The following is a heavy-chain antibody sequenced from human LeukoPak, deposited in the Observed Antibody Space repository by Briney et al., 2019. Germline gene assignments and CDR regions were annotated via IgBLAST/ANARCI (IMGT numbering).Heavy chain of an antibody. J-gene: IGHJ6*03. V-gene: IGHV3-30*02. Sequence: GGSLRLSCAASGFIFSSYGMHWVRQAPGKGLEWVAFIRYDGSDKYYADSVKGRFTISRDNSKNKVYLQMNSLRAEDTAVYYCASDYMDVWGKGTTVTVSS. D-gene: IGHD2-21*01. CDR3: ASDYMDV. CDR2: IRYDGSDK. CDR1: GFIFSSYG.